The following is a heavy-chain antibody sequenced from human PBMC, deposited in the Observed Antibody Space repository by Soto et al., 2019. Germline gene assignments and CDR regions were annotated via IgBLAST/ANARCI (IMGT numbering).Heavy chain of an antibody. CDR2: ISGSGGNT. CDR3: AKSHSSSGYWNYYYYGMDV. J-gene: IGHJ6*02. Sequence: EVQLLESGGGLVQPGGSLRLSCAASGFTFSSYAMSWVRQAPGKGLEWVSAISGSGGNTYYADSVKGRFTISRDNSKNTLYLQRNSLTAEDTAVYYCAKSHSSSGYWNYYYYGMDVWGQGTTVTVSS. D-gene: IGHD3-22*01. V-gene: IGHV3-23*01. CDR1: GFTFSSYA.